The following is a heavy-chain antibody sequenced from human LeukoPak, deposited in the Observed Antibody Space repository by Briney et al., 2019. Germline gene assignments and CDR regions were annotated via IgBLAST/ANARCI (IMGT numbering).Heavy chain of an antibody. CDR3: ARGTAAGIDY. CDR2: IYYSGST. Sequence: MTSETLSLTCTVSGGSISSYYWSWIRQPPGKGLEWIGYIYYSGSTNYNPSLKSRVTISVDTSKNQFSLKLSSVTAADTAVYYCARGTAAGIDYWGQGTLVTVSS. J-gene: IGHJ4*02. D-gene: IGHD6-13*01. V-gene: IGHV4-59*12. CDR1: GGSISSYY.